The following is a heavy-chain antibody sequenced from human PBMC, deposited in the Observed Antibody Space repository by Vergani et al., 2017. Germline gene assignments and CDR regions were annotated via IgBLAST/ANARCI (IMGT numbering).Heavy chain of an antibody. V-gene: IGHV4-59*01. Sequence: QVQLQESGPGLVKPSETLSLTCTVSGGSISSYYWSWIRQPPGKGLEWIGYIYYSGSTNYNPSLKSRVTISVETSKNQFSLKLSSVTAADTAVYYCARYLKASGYYSSGSAGWGQGTLVTVSS. J-gene: IGHJ4*02. CDR1: GGSISSYY. D-gene: IGHD3-22*01. CDR3: ARYLKASGYYSSGSAG. CDR2: IYYSGST.